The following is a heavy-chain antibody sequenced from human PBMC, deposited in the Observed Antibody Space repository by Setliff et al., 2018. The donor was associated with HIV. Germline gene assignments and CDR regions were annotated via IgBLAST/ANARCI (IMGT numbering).Heavy chain of an antibody. D-gene: IGHD3-22*01. J-gene: IGHJ4*02. V-gene: IGHV3-48*01. CDR3: ARTNNNYYYDTSDYFAGYYFDS. CDR1: GFTFSTHG. CDR2: ISSVSGSTI. Sequence: GGSLRLSCAAAGFTFSTHGMHWVRQAPGKGLEWVSYISSVSGSTIYYADSVKGRFTISRDNAKNSMFLQMNSLRAEDTAVYYCARTNNNYYYDTSDYFAGYYFDSWGQGTLVTVSS.